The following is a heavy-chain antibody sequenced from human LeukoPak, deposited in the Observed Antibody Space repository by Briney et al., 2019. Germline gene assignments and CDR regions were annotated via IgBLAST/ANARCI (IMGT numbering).Heavy chain of an antibody. J-gene: IGHJ4*02. V-gene: IGHV3-15*01. CDR2: IKSKTDGGTT. D-gene: IGHD6-19*01. CDR1: GSTFDDYA. Sequence: GRSLRLSCAASGSTFDDYAMHWVRQAPGKGLEWVGRIKSKTDGGTTDYAAPVKGRFTISRDDSKNTLYLQMNSLKTEDTAVYYCVQWLVRHWGQGTLVTVSS. CDR3: VQWLVRH.